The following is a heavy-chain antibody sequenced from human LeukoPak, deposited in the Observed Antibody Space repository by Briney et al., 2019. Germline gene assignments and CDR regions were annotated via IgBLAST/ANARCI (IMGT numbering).Heavy chain of an antibody. CDR2: IDPSGSYT. CDR3: AGLGIYSSSC. V-gene: IGHV5-10-1*01. D-gene: IGHD6-13*01. CDR1: GYSFTTYW. J-gene: IGHJ4*02. Sequence: GESLKISCKGSGYSFTTYWISWVRQMLGKGLEWMGRIDPSGSYTKYSPSFQGHVTISADKSISTAYLQWSSLKASDTAMYYCAGLGIYSSSCWGQGTLVSVSS.